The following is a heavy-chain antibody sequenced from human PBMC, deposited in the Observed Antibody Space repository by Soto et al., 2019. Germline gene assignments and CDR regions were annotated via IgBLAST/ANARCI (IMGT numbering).Heavy chain of an antibody. CDR3: AHSSYDSPWPDY. CDR1: GGSIDRSNYY. J-gene: IGHJ4*02. CDR2: IYWDDDK. Sequence: PSETLSLTCNVSGGSIDRSNYYWDWLRQPPGKALEWLALIYWDDDKRYSPSLKSRLTITKDTSKNQVVLTMTNMDPVDTATYYCAHSSYDSPWPDYWGQGTLGTVSS. V-gene: IGHV2-5*02. D-gene: IGHD3-22*01.